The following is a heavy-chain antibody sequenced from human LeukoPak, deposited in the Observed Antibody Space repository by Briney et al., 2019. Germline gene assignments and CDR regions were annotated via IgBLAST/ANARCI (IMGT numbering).Heavy chain of an antibody. CDR2: INTDGSST. J-gene: IGHJ4*02. CDR1: GFTFSSYW. D-gene: IGHD3-3*01. CDR3: ARVKDFWSGFDY. Sequence: GGSLRLSCAASGFTFSSYWMHWVRQAPGKGLVWVSRINTDGSSTSYADSVKGRFTISRDNAKNTLYLQMNSLRAEDTAVYYCARVKDFWSGFDYWGQGTLVTVSS. V-gene: IGHV3-74*01.